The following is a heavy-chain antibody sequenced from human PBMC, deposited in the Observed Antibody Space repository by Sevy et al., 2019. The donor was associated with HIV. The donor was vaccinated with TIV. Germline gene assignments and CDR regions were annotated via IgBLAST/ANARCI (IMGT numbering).Heavy chain of an antibody. Sequence: GGSLRLSCVASGFTFRSFSMHWVRQAPGKGLEWVAAMWNDGRTERYADSVQGRFTISRDNSKKTLHLQMNSLRSEDTALYDCARDAARVIVPTAGFDSWGQGTLVTVSS. CDR2: MWNDGRTE. CDR1: GFTFRSFS. V-gene: IGHV3-33*01. CDR3: ARDAARVIVPTAGFDS. J-gene: IGHJ5*01. D-gene: IGHD1-1*01.